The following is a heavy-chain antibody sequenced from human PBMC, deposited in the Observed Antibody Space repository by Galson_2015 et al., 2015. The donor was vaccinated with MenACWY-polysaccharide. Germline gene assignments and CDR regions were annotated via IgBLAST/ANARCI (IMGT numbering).Heavy chain of an antibody. CDR2: INAGGGRT. CDR1: GYSFTSYA. Sequence: SVKVSCKASGYSFTSYAIHWVRQAPGQRLEWIGWINAGGGRTKYSQNFQGRVTITSDTSANTTYMELSSLTSEDTAVYYCARDTPGYCTGGNCEEVDYWGQGTLVTVSS. CDR3: ARDTPGYCTGGNCEEVDY. V-gene: IGHV1-3*01. D-gene: IGHD2-15*01. J-gene: IGHJ4*02.